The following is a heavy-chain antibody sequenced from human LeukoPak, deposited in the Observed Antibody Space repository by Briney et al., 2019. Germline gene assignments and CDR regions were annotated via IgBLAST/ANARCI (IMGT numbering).Heavy chain of an antibody. CDR2: IYYSGST. Sequence: SETLSLTCTVSGGSISSYYWSWIRQPPGKGLEWIGYIYYSGSTNYNPSLKSRVTISVDTSKNQFSLKLSSVTAADTAVYYCARHGAAKGRHYFDYWGQGTLVTVSS. CDR3: ARHGAAKGRHYFDY. CDR1: GGSISSYY. J-gene: IGHJ4*02. D-gene: IGHD6-25*01. V-gene: IGHV4-59*08.